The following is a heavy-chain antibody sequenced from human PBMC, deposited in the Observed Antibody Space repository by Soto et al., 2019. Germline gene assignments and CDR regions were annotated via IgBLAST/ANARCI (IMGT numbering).Heavy chain of an antibody. Sequence: SETPSLTWAIYGRSFRGYYWILIRQPPGKGLEWIGEINHSGSTNYNPSLKSRVTISVDTSKNQFSLKLSSVTAADTAVYYCARFSFIAAHDYWGQGTLVTAPQ. CDR1: GRSFRGYY. V-gene: IGHV4-34*01. D-gene: IGHD6-6*01. CDR3: ARFSFIAAHDY. CDR2: INHSGST. J-gene: IGHJ4*02.